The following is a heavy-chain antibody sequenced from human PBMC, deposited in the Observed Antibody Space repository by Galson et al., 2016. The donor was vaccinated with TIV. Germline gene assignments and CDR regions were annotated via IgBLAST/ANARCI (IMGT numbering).Heavy chain of an antibody. V-gene: IGHV3-48*03. CDR1: GFTFSNYE. CDR2: ISSSGGTI. D-gene: IGHD6-13*01. Sequence: SLRLSCAASGFTFSNYEMNWVRQAPGKGLEWLSHISSSGGTIYSADSVKGRFTISRDNGKKSLFLQMKSPRVEDTAVYYCAGGSFRSSWTSIYSYYCMDVWGQGTTVTVSS. CDR3: AGGSFRSSWTSIYSYYCMDV. J-gene: IGHJ6*02.